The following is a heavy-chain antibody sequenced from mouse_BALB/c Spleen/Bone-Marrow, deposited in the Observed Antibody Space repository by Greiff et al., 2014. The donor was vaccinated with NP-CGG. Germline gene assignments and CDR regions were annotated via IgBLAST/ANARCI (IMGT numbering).Heavy chain of an antibody. CDR1: GYTFTDYN. J-gene: IGHJ1*01. V-gene: IGHV1S29*02. CDR2: IYPYNGGT. Sequence: VQLQQPGPELVKPGASVKISCKASGYTFTDYNMHWVKQSHGKSLEWIGYIYPYNGGTGYNQKFKSKATLTVDNSSSTAYMDLRTLTSEDSAVYYCARELSWYFDVWGAGTTVTVSS. D-gene: IGHD1-1*02. CDR3: ARELSWYFDV.